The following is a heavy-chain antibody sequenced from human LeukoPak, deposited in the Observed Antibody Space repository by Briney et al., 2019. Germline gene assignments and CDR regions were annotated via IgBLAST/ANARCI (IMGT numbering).Heavy chain of an antibody. CDR1: GFTFSSYS. Sequence: PGGSLRLSCAASGFTFSSYSMNWVRQAPGKGLEWVSSISSSSSYIYYADSVKGRFTISRDNAKNSLYLQMNSLRAEDTAVYYCARDSDDLSSPFDYWGQGTLVTVSS. V-gene: IGHV3-21*01. CDR2: ISSSSSYI. J-gene: IGHJ4*02. CDR3: ARDSDDLSSPFDY.